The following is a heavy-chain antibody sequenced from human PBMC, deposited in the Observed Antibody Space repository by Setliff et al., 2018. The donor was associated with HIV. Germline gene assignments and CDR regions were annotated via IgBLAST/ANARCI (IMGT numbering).Heavy chain of an antibody. CDR3: AREVGTRYMDV. CDR2: IYYSGST. CDR1: GGSVTSGGGYY. V-gene: IGHV4-61*08. D-gene: IGHD2-15*01. Sequence: SETLSLTCSVSGGSVTSGGGYYWSWIRQLPGKGLEWIGYIYYSGSTYYNPSLKSRVTISVDTSKNQFSLKLSSVTAADTAVYYCAREVGTRYMDVWGKGTTVTVS. J-gene: IGHJ6*03.